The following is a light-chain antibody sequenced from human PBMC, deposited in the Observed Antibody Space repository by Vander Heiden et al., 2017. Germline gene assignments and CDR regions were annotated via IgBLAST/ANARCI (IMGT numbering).Light chain of an antibody. J-gene: IGKJ1*01. V-gene: IGKV1-27*01. Sequence: DIQMTQSPSSLSASVGDRVTITCRASQGISNYLAGYQQKPGKVPKLLIDAAATLQSGDPSRFSGSGSGTEFTLTISSLQPEDVATYYCQKYNSAPRTFGQGTKVEIK. CDR2: AAA. CDR1: QGISNY. CDR3: QKYNSAPRT.